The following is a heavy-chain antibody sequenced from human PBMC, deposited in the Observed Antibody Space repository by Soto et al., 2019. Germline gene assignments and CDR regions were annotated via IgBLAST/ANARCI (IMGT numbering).Heavy chain of an antibody. V-gene: IGHV4-59*01. CDR3: ARVSLERNFDY. Sequence: PSETLSLTCTVSGGSISSYYWSWIRQPPGKGLEWIGYIYYSGSTNYNPSLKSRVTISVDTSKNQFSLKLSSVTAADTAVYYCARVSLERNFDYWGQGTLVTVSS. J-gene: IGHJ4*02. CDR2: IYYSGST. D-gene: IGHD6-25*01. CDR1: GGSISSYY.